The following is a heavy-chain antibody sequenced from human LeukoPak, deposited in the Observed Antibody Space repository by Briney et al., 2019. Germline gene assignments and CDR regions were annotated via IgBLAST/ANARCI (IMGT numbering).Heavy chain of an antibody. J-gene: IGHJ4*02. CDR3: AGGYSSGWDYFDY. D-gene: IGHD6-19*01. CDR2: IYYSGST. Sequence: PSETLPLTCTVSGGSISSYYWSWIRQPPGKGLEWIGYIYYSGSTNYNPSLKSRVTISVDTSKNQFSLKLSSVTAADTAVYYCAGGYSSGWDYFDYWGQGTLVTVSS. CDR1: GGSISSYY. V-gene: IGHV4-59*08.